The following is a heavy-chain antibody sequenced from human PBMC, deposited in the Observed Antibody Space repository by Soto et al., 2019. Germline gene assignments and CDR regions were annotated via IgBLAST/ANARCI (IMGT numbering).Heavy chain of an antibody. D-gene: IGHD3-10*01. CDR1: GFIASNYA. V-gene: IGHV3-23*01. CDR2: FSGSGGVA. CDR3: AKAGGDY. J-gene: IGHJ4*02. Sequence: VQVLESGGGLVQPGGSLRLSCAASGFIASNYAMSWVRQAPGKGLEWVSGFSGSGGVAFYADSVKGRFSMSRDSSKNTIYLHRNRLRAEDTAVYYCAKAGGDYWGQGTLVIVSS.